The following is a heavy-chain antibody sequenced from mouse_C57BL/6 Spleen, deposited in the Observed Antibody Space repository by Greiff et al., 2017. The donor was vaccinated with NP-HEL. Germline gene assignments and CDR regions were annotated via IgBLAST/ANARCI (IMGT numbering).Heavy chain of an antibody. CDR1: GYTFTDYE. V-gene: IGHV1-15*01. CDR3: TRPVLLRYFDV. Sequence: SGAELVRPGASVTLSCKASGYTFTDYEMHWVKQTPVHGLEWIGAIDPETGGTAYNQKFKGKAILTADKSSRTPYMELRSLTSEDSAVYYCTRPVLLRYFDVWGTGTTVTVSS. D-gene: IGHD1-1*01. CDR2: IDPETGGT. J-gene: IGHJ1*03.